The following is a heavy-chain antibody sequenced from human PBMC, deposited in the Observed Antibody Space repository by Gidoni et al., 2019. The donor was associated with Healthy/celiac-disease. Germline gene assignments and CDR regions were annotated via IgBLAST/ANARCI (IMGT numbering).Heavy chain of an antibody. V-gene: IGHV4-39*07. D-gene: IGHD3-22*01. CDR2: IYYSGST. CDR3: ARDAKGTMIFDY. J-gene: IGHJ4*02. Sequence: QLQLQESGPGLVKPSETLSLTCTVSGGSISSSSYYWGWIRQPPGKGLEWIGSIYYSGSTYYNPSLKSLVTISVDTSKNQFSLKLSSVTAADTAVYYCARDAKGTMIFDYWGQGTLVTVSS. CDR1: GGSISSSSYY.